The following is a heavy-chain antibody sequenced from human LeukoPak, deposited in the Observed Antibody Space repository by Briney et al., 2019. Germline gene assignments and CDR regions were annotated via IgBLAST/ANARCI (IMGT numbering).Heavy chain of an antibody. CDR3: AKGGVVGTRYYFDS. V-gene: IGHV3-7*01. CDR1: GFSFSYYW. CDR2: TKEDGSGS. D-gene: IGHD2-15*01. Sequence: PGGSLRLPCAASGFSFSYYWMSWVRQAPGKGLEWVANTKEDGSGSSYVDSVKGRFTISRDNAKNSLYLQMNSLRAEDTAVYYCAKGGVVGTRYYFDSWGQGTLVTVSS. J-gene: IGHJ4*02.